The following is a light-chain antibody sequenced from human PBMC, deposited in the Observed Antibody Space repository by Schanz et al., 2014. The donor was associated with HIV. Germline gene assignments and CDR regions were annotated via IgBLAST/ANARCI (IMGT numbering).Light chain of an antibody. CDR2: SND. V-gene: IGLV1-44*01. J-gene: IGLJ1*01. Sequence: QSVLTQPPSASGTPGQRVTISCSGSSSNIGSHTVNWYQQLPGTAPKLLMYSNDQRPSGVPDRFFGSKSGTSASLAISGLQSADEADYYCSSYAGSNKNVFGTGTKLTVL. CDR3: SSYAGSNKNV. CDR1: SSNIGSHT.